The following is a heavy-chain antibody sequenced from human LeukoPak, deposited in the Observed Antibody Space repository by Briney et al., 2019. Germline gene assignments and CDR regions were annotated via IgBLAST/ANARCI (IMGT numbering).Heavy chain of an antibody. V-gene: IGHV1-3*01. D-gene: IGHD3-3*01. CDR2: INAGNGNT. CDR1: GYTFTSYA. Sequence: ASVKVSCKASGYTFTSYAMHWVRQAPGQRLEWMGWINAGNGNTKYSQKFQGRVTITRDTSISTAYMELSSLRSEDTAVYYCARALGIFGDYYYYMDVWGKGTTVTVSS. J-gene: IGHJ6*03. CDR3: ARALGIFGDYYYYMDV.